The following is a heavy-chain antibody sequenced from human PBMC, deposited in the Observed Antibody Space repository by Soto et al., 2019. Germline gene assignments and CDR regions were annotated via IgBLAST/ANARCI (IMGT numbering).Heavy chain of an antibody. V-gene: IGHV1-69*08. Sequence: QVQLVQSGAEVKKPGSSVKVSCKASGGTFSSYTISWVRQAPGQGLEWMGRIIPILGTANYAQKFQGRVTITAGKPTSRAYMELRSRGSEDTAVYYCASSIAGAGNPPLYYYCRDVWGKGTTVTVSS. J-gene: IGHJ6*03. CDR2: IIPILGTA. CDR1: GGTFSSYT. CDR3: ASSIAGAGNPPLYYYCRDV. D-gene: IGHD6-19*01.